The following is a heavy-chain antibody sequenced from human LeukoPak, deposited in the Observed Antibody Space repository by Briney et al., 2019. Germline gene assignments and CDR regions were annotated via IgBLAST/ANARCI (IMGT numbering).Heavy chain of an antibody. V-gene: IGHV3-9*01. J-gene: IGHJ4*02. CDR2: ISWNSGSI. CDR1: GFTFDDYA. D-gene: IGHD3-22*01. Sequence: GRSLRLSCAASGFTFDDYAMHWVRDAPGKGLEWVSGISWNSGSIGYADSVKGRFTISRDNAKNSLYLQMNSLRAEDTALYYCAKDTGYYYDSSNYLGYWGQGTLVTVSS. CDR3: AKDTGYYYDSSNYLGY.